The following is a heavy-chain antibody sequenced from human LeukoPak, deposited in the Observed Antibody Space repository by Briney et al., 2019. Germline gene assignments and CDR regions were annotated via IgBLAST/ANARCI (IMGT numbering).Heavy chain of an antibody. CDR2: VSSDERTT. Sequence: GGSLRLSCAASGFSFSSYWMHWVRQAPGEGLVWVSRVSSDERTTSYADSVKGRFTVSRDNAKNTLYLQMNSLRAEDTAVYYCARRIQGMAPYYFDYWGQGTLVTVSS. D-gene: IGHD5-24*01. V-gene: IGHV3-74*01. CDR1: GFSFSSYW. CDR3: ARRIQGMAPYYFDY. J-gene: IGHJ4*02.